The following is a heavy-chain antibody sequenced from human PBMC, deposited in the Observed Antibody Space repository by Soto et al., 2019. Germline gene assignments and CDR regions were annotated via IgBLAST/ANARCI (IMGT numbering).Heavy chain of an antibody. CDR1: GGYISNRNYH. CDR3: ARHLYYDISPGYLRPYHYYGMDV. J-gene: IGHJ6*02. D-gene: IGHD3-9*01. CDR2: IYYSGNT. V-gene: IGHV4-39*01. Sequence: PSEPLSLTCSVSGGYISNRNYHWGWTRQPPGKGLEWIGSIYYSGNTYYNPSLRSRFTISVDTSKNQFSLKLTSVTAADTAVYYCARHLYYDISPGYLRPYHYYGMDVWGQGTTVTV.